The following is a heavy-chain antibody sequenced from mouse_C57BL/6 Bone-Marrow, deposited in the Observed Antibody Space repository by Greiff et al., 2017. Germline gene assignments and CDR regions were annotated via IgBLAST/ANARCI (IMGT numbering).Heavy chain of an antibody. D-gene: IGHD1-1*01. V-gene: IGHV1-15*01. J-gene: IGHJ2*01. Sequence: VKLVESGAELVRPGASVTLSCKASGYTFTDYEMHWVKQTPVHGLEWIGAIDPETGGTAYNQKFKGKAILTADKSSSTAYMELRSLTSEDSAVYYCTRGGTTVVAGWGQGTTLTVSS. CDR1: GYTFTDYE. CDR2: IDPETGGT. CDR3: TRGGTTVVAG.